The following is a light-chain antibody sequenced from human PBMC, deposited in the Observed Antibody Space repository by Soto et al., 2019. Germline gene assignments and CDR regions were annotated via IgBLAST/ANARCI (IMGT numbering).Light chain of an antibody. CDR1: SSDVGLYNY. J-gene: IGLJ1*01. CDR3: SSFTTSSTYV. V-gene: IGLV2-14*01. Sequence: QSVLTQPASVSGSPGQSIAISSTGTSSDVGLYNYVSWYQQHPDKVPKLIIYDVTNRPSGDSDRFSGSKSGNTASLTISGLQADDEADYYCSSFTTSSTYVFGTGTKVTVL. CDR2: DVT.